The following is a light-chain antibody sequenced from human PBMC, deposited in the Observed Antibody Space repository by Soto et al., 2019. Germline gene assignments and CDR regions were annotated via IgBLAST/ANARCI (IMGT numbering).Light chain of an antibody. V-gene: IGLV1-44*01. CDR3: TTWDDDLNAAV. J-gene: IGLJ7*01. CDR1: SSNIAGNT. Sequence: QSVLTQPPSLSGTPGQRVTISCSGSSSNIAGNTVHWYQHLPGTAPKLLIYINDQRPSGVPGRFSASTSRTSASLAISGLQSDDEADYYCTTWDDDLNAAVFGGGTQLTVL. CDR2: IND.